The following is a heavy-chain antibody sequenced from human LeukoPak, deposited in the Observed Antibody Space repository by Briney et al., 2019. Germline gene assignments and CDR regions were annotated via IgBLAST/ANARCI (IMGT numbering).Heavy chain of an antibody. CDR2: IYYSGST. CDR3: ASLYGSGSCYSTWLGAFDI. J-gene: IGHJ3*02. D-gene: IGHD3-10*01. Sequence: PSETLSLTCTVSGGSISSHYWSWIRQPPGKGLEWIGYIYYSGSTNYNPSLKSRVTISVDTSKNQFSLKLSSVTAADTAVYYCASLYGSGSCYSTWLGAFDIWGQGTMVTVSS. CDR1: GGSISSHY. V-gene: IGHV4-59*11.